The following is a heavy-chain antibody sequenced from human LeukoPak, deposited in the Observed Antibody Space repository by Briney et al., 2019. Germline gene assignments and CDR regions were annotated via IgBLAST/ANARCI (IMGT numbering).Heavy chain of an antibody. CDR3: ARPALRSPFHWYFDY. CDR2: ISESGDNT. Sequence: GGSLRLSCAASGFTFSSYVMTWVRQAPGKGLEWVSTISESGDNTYYADSVKGRFTMSRDNSKNTLYLQMNSLRAEDTAVYYCARPALRSPFHWYFDYWGQGTLVTVSS. V-gene: IGHV3-23*01. D-gene: IGHD4-17*01. J-gene: IGHJ4*02. CDR1: GFTFSSYV.